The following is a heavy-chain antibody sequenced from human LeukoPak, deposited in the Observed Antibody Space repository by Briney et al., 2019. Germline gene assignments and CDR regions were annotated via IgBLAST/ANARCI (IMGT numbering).Heavy chain of an antibody. CDR3: AKDVSDGYNTAFDY. V-gene: IGHV3-9*01. CDR1: GFTFDDYA. Sequence: GRSLRLSCAASGFTFDDYAMHWVRQAPGKGLEWVSGISWNSGSIGYADSVKGRFTISRDNAKNSLYLQMNSLRAEDTALYYCAKDVSDGYNTAFDYWGQGTLVTVSS. D-gene: IGHD5-24*01. J-gene: IGHJ4*02. CDR2: ISWNSGSI.